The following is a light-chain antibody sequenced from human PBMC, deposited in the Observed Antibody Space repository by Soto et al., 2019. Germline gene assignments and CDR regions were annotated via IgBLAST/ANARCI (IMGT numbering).Light chain of an antibody. J-gene: IGKJ2*01. CDR3: LQDYNYPYT. CDR2: AAS. Sequence: AIQMTQSPSSLSASVGDRVTITCWASQGIRNDVGWYQQKPGKAPKLLIYAASSLQSAVPSRFSGSGSGTDFTLTISSLQPEDFATYYCLQDYNYPYTFGQGTKLEIK. V-gene: IGKV1-6*01. CDR1: QGIRND.